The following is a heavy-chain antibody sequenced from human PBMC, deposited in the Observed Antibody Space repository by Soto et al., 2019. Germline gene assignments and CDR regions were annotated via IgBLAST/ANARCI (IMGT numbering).Heavy chain of an antibody. J-gene: IGHJ4*02. Sequence: QVQVVQSGAEVKEPGASVKVSCKASGYSSSNYYTHWVRQAPGQGLEWMGIVNPNGESTNYAQRFQGRVALNRDTSTNTDYMELSRLTSDDTAIYFCASVTTIWSNWGQGTLVTVSS. D-gene: IGHD2-21*02. CDR3: ASVTTIWSN. V-gene: IGHV1-46*01. CDR2: VNPNGEST. CDR1: GYSSSNYY.